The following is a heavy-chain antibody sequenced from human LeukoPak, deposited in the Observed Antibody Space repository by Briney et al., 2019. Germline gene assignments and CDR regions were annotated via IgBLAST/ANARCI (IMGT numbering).Heavy chain of an antibody. Sequence: PGGSLRLSCAASGFTFSSYGMSWVRQAPGKGLEWVSAISGSGGSTYYADSVKGRFTISRDNSKNTLYLQMNSLRAEDTAVYYCAKNEEREVQQLVRLQSYYYYYYYMDVWGKGTTVTISS. V-gene: IGHV3-23*01. J-gene: IGHJ6*03. D-gene: IGHD6-13*01. CDR3: AKNEEREVQQLVRLQSYYYYYYYMDV. CDR1: GFTFSSYG. CDR2: ISGSGGST.